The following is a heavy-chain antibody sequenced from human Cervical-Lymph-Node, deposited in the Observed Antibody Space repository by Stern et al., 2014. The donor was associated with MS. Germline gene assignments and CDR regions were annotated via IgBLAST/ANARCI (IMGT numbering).Heavy chain of an antibody. CDR2: ISSSSSTI. Sequence: EVQLVESGGGLVQPGGSLRLSCAASGFTFSSYSMNWVRQAPGKGLEWVSDISSSSSTIYYADSVKGRFTISRDNAKNSLYLQMNSLRAEDTAVYYCARDRYDWDYFDYWGQGTLVTVSS. D-gene: IGHD1-1*01. V-gene: IGHV3-48*01. CDR1: GFTFSSYS. J-gene: IGHJ4*02. CDR3: ARDRYDWDYFDY.